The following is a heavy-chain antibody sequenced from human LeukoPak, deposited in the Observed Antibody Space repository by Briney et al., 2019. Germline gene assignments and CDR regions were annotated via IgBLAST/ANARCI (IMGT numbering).Heavy chain of an antibody. J-gene: IGHJ4*02. CDR1: GGSITTSGDY. CDR2: MYFTGTT. Sequence: SETLSLTCTVSGGSITTSGDYWNWIRQPPGKGLEWIGNMYFTGTTYYNPSLKSRVTISIDTSKNQFFLKLTSVTAADTAVYYCARSLRYGRVEYWCQGFLVSVSS. D-gene: IGHD3-9*01. V-gene: IGHV4-39*01. CDR3: ARSLRYGRVEY.